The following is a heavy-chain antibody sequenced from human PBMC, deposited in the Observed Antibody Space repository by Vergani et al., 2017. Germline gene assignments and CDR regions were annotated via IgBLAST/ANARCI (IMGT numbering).Heavy chain of an antibody. D-gene: IGHD5-12*01. CDR1: GGSVSSGSYY. Sequence: QVQLQESGPGLVKPSETLSLTCTVSGGSVSSGSYYWSWIRQPAGKGLEWIGYIYYSGSTNYNPSLQSRVTISVDTSKNQFSLKLSSVTAADTAVYYCARARFEATINYYYYYYYMDVWGKGTTVTVSS. CDR2: IYYSGST. J-gene: IGHJ6*03. CDR3: ARARFEATINYYYYYYYMDV. V-gene: IGHV4-61*10.